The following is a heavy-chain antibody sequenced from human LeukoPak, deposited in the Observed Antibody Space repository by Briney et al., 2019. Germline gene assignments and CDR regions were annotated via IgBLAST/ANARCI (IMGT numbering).Heavy chain of an antibody. D-gene: IGHD2-2*02. J-gene: IGHJ4*02. Sequence: SGGRTSYAQKFQGRVTMTRDMSTSTVYMELSSLRSEDTAVYYCARRYCNSTNCYTTFDYWGQGTLVTVSS. CDR2: SGGRT. CDR3: ARRYCNSTNCYTTFDY. V-gene: IGHV1-46*01.